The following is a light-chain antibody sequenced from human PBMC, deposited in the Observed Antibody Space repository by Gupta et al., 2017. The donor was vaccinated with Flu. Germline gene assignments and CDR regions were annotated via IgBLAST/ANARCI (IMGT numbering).Light chain of an antibody. CDR3: SSYSTSNTLV. V-gene: IGLV2-14*01. J-gene: IGLJ1*01. Sequence: SIPISCTGTRSDIGEYKYVSWYQQFPGKAPNLIISGVSYRPSGVSSRFSGSKSGNTASLTISGLQAEDQADYYCSSYSTSNTLVFGTGTQVTVL. CDR2: GVS. CDR1: RSDIGEYKY.